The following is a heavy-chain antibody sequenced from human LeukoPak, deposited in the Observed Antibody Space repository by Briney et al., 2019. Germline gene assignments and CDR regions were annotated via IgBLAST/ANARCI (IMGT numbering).Heavy chain of an antibody. J-gene: IGHJ5*02. CDR2: IKSKTDGGTT. CDR3: TTGRGIQLWTRNPFDP. D-gene: IGHD5-18*01. CDR1: GFTFSNAW. V-gene: IGHV3-15*01. Sequence: GGSLRLSCAASGFTFSNAWMSWVRQAPGKGLEWVGRIKSKTDGGTTDYAAPVKGRFTISRDDSKNTLYLQMISLKTEDTAVYYCTTGRGIQLWTRNPFDPWGQGTLVTVSS.